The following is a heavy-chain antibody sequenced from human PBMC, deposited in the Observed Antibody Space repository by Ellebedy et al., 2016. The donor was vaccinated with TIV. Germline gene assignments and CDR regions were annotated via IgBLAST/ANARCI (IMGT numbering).Heavy chain of an antibody. J-gene: IGHJ4*02. D-gene: IGHD6-13*01. V-gene: IGHV3-23*01. CDR3: AKLAGISSWYAEY. CDR1: GFPFSCCD. CDR2: ISNSGDTT. Sequence: GESLKISCAASGFPFSCCDMSLVRQAPGKGLEWVSVISNSGDTTYADSVRGRFTIPRENSINTLYLQMSSLRSDDTAIYYCAKLAGISSWYAEYWGQGTLVTVSS.